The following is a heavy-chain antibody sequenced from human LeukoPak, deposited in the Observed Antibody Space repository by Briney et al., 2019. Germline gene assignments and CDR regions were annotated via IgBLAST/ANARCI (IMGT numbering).Heavy chain of an antibody. CDR3: ARDRGSSSYELGY. CDR2: IYSGGST. V-gene: IGHV3-53*01. CDR1: GFTVSSNY. Sequence: GGSLTLSCAASGFTVSSNYMSWVRQAPGKGLEWVSVIYSGGSTYYADSVKGRFTISRDNSKNTLYLQMNSLRAEDTAVYYCARDRGSSSYELGYWGQGTLVTVSS. D-gene: IGHD6-13*01. J-gene: IGHJ4*02.